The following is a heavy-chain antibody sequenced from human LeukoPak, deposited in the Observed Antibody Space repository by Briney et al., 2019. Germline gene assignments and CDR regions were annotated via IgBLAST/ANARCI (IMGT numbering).Heavy chain of an antibody. D-gene: IGHD6-19*01. J-gene: IGHJ4*02. CDR2: IYYSGST. CDR3: ARARAVADFDY. V-gene: IGHV4-30-4*01. CDR1: GGSISSGDYY. Sequence: PSETLSLTCTVSGGSISSGDYYWSWIRQPPGKGLEWIGYIYYSGSTYFNPSLKSRVTISVDTSKNQFSLKLSSVTAADTAVYYCARARAVADFDYWGQGTLVTVSS.